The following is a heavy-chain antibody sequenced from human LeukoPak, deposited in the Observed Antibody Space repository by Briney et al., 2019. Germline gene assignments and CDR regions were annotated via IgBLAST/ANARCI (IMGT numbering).Heavy chain of an antibody. CDR1: GGSFSGYY. V-gene: IGHV4-34*01. J-gene: IGHJ4*02. Sequence: SETLSLTCAVYGGSFSGYYWSWIRQPPGKGLEWIGEINHSGSTNYNPSLKSRVTISVDTSKNQFSLKLSSVTAADTAVYYCARDHSSGWPDYWGQGTLVTVSS. CDR3: ARDHSSGWPDY. D-gene: IGHD6-19*01. CDR2: INHSGST.